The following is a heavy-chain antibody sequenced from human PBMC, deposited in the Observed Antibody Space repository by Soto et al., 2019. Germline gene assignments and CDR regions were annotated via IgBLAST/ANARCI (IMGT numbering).Heavy chain of an antibody. D-gene: IGHD3-9*01. CDR3: ARHVAYYDILTGYQSPYGMDV. J-gene: IGHJ6*02. V-gene: IGHV5-51*01. CDR1: GYSFTRYW. CDR2: IYPGDSDT. Sequence: GESLTISCRSSGYSFTRYWIGWVRQMPGKGLEWMGIIYPGDSDTRYSPSFQGQVTISADKSISTAYLQWSSLKASDTAMYYCARHVAYYDILTGYQSPYGMDVWGQGTTVTVSS.